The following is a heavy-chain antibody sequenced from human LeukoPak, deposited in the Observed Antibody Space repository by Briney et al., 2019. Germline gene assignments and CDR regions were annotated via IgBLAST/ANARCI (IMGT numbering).Heavy chain of an antibody. V-gene: IGHV3-30-3*01. J-gene: IGHJ4*02. CDR1: GFTFSSYA. Sequence: QPGRSLRLSCVASGFTFSSYAMHWVRQAPGKGLEWVAVISYDGSNKYYADSVKGRFTISRDNSKNTLYLQMNSLRAEDTAVYYCARYQWAVALDYWGQGTLVTVSS. D-gene: IGHD6-19*01. CDR3: ARYQWAVALDY. CDR2: ISYDGSNK.